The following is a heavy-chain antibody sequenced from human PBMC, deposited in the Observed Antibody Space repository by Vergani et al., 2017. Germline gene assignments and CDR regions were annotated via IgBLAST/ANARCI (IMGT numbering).Heavy chain of an antibody. V-gene: IGHV3-66*02. D-gene: IGHD3-22*01. CDR3: ARDLYYDSSGYLVYYGMDV. Sequence: VQLVESGGGLVKPGGSLRLSCAASGFTFSDYYMSWVRQAPGKGLEWVSVIYSGGSTYYADSVKGRFTISRDNSKNTLYLQMNSLRAEDTAVYYCARDLYYDSSGYLVYYGMDVWGQGTTVTVSS. CDR2: IYSGGST. J-gene: IGHJ6*02. CDR1: GFTFSDYY.